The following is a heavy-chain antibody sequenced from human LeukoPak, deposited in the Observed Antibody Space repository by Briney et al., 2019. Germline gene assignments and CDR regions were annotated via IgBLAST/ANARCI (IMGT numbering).Heavy chain of an antibody. CDR3: AREQYYYDSSGYYYVKYFDY. D-gene: IGHD3-22*01. Sequence: ASVKVSCKASGYTFTGYYMHWVRQAPGQGLEWMGWINPNSGGTNYAQKFQGRVTMTRDTSISTAYMELSRLRSGDTAVYYCAREQYYYDSSGYYYVKYFDYWGQGTLVTVSS. CDR2: INPNSGGT. J-gene: IGHJ4*02. CDR1: GYTFTGYY. V-gene: IGHV1-2*02.